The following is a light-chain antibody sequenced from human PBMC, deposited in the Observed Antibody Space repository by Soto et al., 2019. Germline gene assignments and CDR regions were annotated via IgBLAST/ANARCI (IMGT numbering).Light chain of an antibody. CDR2: GAS. CDR3: QQYGSSPRT. Sequence: EIVLTQSPGTLSLSPGERATPSCRASQSVSSSYLAWYQQKPGQAPRLLIYGASSRATGIPDRFSGSGSGTDFTLTISRLQPGDFAVYYCQQYGSSPRTFRQGTNLEIK. V-gene: IGKV3-20*01. J-gene: IGKJ2*01. CDR1: QSVSSSY.